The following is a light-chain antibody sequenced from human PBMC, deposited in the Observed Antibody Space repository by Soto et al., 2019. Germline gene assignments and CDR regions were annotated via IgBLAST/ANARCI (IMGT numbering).Light chain of an antibody. J-gene: IGLJ2*01. CDR1: NIGSKS. CDR3: QVWESSSDHVV. Sequence: SYELTQPPSVSVAPGKTARITCGGNNIGSKSVHWYQQKPGQAPVLVIYYDSDRPSGIPERFSGSNSGNTATLTISRVEAGDEADYYCQVWESSSDHVVVGGGTKVTVL. V-gene: IGLV3-21*01. CDR2: YDS.